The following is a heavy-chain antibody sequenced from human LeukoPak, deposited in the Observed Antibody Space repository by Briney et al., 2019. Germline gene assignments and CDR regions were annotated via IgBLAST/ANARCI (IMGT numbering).Heavy chain of an antibody. J-gene: IGHJ4*02. V-gene: IGHV3-66*02. CDR2: IYSGGST. D-gene: IGHD7-27*01. Sequence: GGSLRISCAASGFTVSSYYMSWVRQAPGKGLEWVSVIYSGGSTYYADSAKGRLTISRDNSKNTLYLQMNSLRAEDTAVYYCARGLSGDPYYFDYWGQGTLVTVSS. CDR1: GFTVSSYY. CDR3: ARGLSGDPYYFDY.